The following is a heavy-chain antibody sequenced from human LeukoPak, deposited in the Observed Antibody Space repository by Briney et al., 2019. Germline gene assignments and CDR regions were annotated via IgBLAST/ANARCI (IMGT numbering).Heavy chain of an antibody. CDR1: GGSFSGYY. V-gene: IGHV4-34*01. CDR3: ARTGPAYYYDYVWGSYPRFDY. Sequence: SETLSLTCAVYGGSFSGYYWSWIRQPPGKGLEWIGEINHSGSANHNPSLKSRVTISVDTSKNQFSLKLSSVTAADTAVYYCARTGPAYYYDYVWGSYPRFDYWGQGTLVTVSS. CDR2: INHSGSA. D-gene: IGHD3-16*02. J-gene: IGHJ4*02.